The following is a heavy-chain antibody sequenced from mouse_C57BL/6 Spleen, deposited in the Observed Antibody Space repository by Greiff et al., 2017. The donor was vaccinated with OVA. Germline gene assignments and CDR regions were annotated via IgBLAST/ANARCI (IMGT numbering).Heavy chain of an antibody. Sequence: EVKLVESGGGLVKPGGSLKLSCAASGFTFSDYGMHWVRQAPEKGLEWVAYISSGSSTIYYADTVKGRFTISRDNAKNTRCLQMASVRSEDTARYYCARDGGYSDYWGQGTTLTVSS. V-gene: IGHV5-17*01. D-gene: IGHD2-3*01. J-gene: IGHJ2*01. CDR2: ISSGSSTI. CDR3: ARDGGYSDY. CDR1: GFTFSDYG.